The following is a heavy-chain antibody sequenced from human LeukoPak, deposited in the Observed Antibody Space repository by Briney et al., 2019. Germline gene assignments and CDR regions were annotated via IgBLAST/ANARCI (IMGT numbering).Heavy chain of an antibody. D-gene: IGHD3-10*01. CDR1: GGSISSSSYY. CDR3: ARVASRTSRTNWFNWFDP. J-gene: IGHJ5*02. V-gene: IGHV4-39*07. Sequence: SETLSLTCTVSGGSISSSSYYWGWIRQPPGKGLEWIGSIYYSGSTYYNPSLKSRVTISVDTSKNQFSLKLSSVTTADTAVYYCARVASRTSRTNWFNWFDPWGQGTLVAVSS. CDR2: IYYSGST.